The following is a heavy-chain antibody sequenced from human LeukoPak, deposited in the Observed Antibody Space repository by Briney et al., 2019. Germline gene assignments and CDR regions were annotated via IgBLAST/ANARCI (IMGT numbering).Heavy chain of an antibody. CDR1: GYTFTSHY. D-gene: IGHD3-16*02. J-gene: IGHJ4*02. V-gene: IGHV1-46*01. CDR3: ASHNYDFIWGSYRYAPYYFDY. CDR2: INPSGSST. Sequence: VASVKVSCKASGYTFTSHYMHWVRQAPGQGLEWMGLINPSGSSTLYAQKFQGRVTMTRDMSTTTDYMELSSLRSEDTAIYYCASHNYDFIWGSYRYAPYYFDYWGQGTLVTVSS.